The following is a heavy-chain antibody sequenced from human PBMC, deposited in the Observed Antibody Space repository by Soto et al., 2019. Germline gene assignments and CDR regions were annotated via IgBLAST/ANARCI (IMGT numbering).Heavy chain of an antibody. J-gene: IGHJ1*01. CDR3: AKRRLNTLTSLSDF. CDR2: ISGNKMTT. Sequence: EIQLLESGGGLAQPGGSLRLSCVASGFSFSEYGMSWVRQTPQKTLEWVASISGNKMTTFYPDSVKGRFFISRDNSXNTLHLQMNRLRDDDTAMYYGAKRRLNTLTSLSDFWGQGVQVTVSS. D-gene: IGHD2-2*02. CDR1: GFSFSEYG. V-gene: IGHV3-23*01.